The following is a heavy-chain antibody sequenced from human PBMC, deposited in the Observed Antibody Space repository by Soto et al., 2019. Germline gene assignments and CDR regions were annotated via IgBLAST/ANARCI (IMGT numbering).Heavy chain of an antibody. CDR2: INWNSGSI. CDR3: AKGYDSHDY. D-gene: IGHD3-3*01. CDR1: GFTFDDYA. V-gene: IGHV3-9*01. Sequence: PGGSLRLSCAASGFTFDDYAMHWVRQVPGKGLEWVSGINWNSGSIGYGDSVKGRFAISRDNAKNSLHLQMNSLSAEDTAVYYCAKGYDSHDYWGQGTLVTVSS. J-gene: IGHJ4*02.